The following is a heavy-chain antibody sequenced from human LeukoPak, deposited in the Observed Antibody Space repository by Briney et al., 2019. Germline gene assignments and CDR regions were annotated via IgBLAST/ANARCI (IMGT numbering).Heavy chain of an antibody. CDR3: ARGKWELYDGYYYYMDV. V-gene: IGHV4-28*05. Sequence: SETLSLTCAVSGYSISSSNWWGWIRQPPGKGLEWIGYIYYSGSIYYNPSLKSRVTISVDTSKNQFSLKLSSVTAADTAVYYCARGKWELYDGYYYYMDVWGKGTTVTVSS. CDR2: IYYSGSI. CDR1: GYSISSSNW. J-gene: IGHJ6*03. D-gene: IGHD1-26*01.